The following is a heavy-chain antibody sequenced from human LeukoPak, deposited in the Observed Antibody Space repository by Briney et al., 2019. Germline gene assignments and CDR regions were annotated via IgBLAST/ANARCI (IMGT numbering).Heavy chain of an antibody. V-gene: IGHV1-8*01. Sequence: ASVKVSCKASGYTFTSYDINWVQQATGQGLEWMGWMNPNSGNTGYAQKFQGRVTMTRNTSISTAYMELSSLRSEDTAVYYCARGNYDFWSGYTPDYYYYYMDVWGKGTTVTVSS. CDR2: MNPNSGNT. J-gene: IGHJ6*03. CDR1: GYTFTSYD. CDR3: ARGNYDFWSGYTPDYYYYYMDV. D-gene: IGHD3-3*01.